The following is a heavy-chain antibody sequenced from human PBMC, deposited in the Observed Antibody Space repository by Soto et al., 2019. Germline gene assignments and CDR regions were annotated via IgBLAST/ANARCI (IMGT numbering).Heavy chain of an antibody. CDR1: GGSISSSSYY. CDR3: ARGPACIAAANCYYYYYMDV. CDR2: IYYSGST. Sequence: SETLSLTCTVSGGSISSSSYYWGWIRQPPGKGLEWIGSIYYSGSTYYNPSLKSRVTISVDTSKNQFSLKLSSVTAADTAVYYCARGPACIAAANCYYYYYMDVWGKGTTVTVSS. V-gene: IGHV4-39*01. D-gene: IGHD6-13*01. J-gene: IGHJ6*03.